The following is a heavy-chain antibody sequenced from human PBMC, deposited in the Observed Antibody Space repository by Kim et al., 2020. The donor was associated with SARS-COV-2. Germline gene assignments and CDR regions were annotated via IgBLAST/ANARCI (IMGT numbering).Heavy chain of an antibody. D-gene: IGHD2-2*02. Sequence: GGSLRLSCTASGFTFGDYAMSWFRQAPGKGLEWVGFIRSKAYGGTTEYAASVKGRFTISRDDSKSIAYLQMNSLKTEDTAVYYCTREFFQPLLYPDRPDAFDIWGQGTMVTVSS. V-gene: IGHV3-49*03. J-gene: IGHJ3*02. CDR1: GFTFGDYA. CDR3: TREFFQPLLYPDRPDAFDI. CDR2: IRSKAYGGTT.